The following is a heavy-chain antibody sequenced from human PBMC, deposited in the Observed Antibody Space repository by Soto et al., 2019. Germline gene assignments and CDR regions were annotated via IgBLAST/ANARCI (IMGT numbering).Heavy chain of an antibody. Sequence: QVPLQESGPGLVQPSQTLPLTCTVSGGSISSGGYYWSWIRQHTGTGLEWIGHISYSGSTYYNTSLKSRVTISVDTSRNQFSLIVNSVTAADTAVYYCASGVLHWGQGTLVTVSS. CDR1: GGSISSGGYY. CDR2: ISYSGST. V-gene: IGHV4-31*03. J-gene: IGHJ4*01. CDR3: ASGVLH. D-gene: IGHD3-10*01.